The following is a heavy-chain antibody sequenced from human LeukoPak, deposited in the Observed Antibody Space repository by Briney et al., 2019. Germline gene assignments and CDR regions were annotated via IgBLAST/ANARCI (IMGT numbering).Heavy chain of an antibody. CDR2: IKQGGSEK. J-gene: IGHJ4*02. D-gene: IGHD3-22*01. Sequence: GGSLRLSCAASGFTFSSYWMNWDRQAPGKGLEWVANIKQGGSEKNYVGSVKGRFTISRDNAKNSLYLQMNSLRGEDTAVYYCARVRGGYYFDYWGQGTLVTVSS. CDR1: GFTFSSYW. CDR3: ARVRGGYYFDY. V-gene: IGHV3-7*01.